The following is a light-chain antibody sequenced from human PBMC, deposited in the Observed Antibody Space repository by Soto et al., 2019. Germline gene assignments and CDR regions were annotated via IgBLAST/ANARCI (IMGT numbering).Light chain of an antibody. CDR3: QQYNTYSPWT. V-gene: IGKV1-5*03. J-gene: IGKJ1*01. CDR2: KAS. Sequence: DIQITQSPTTLSSYLLDIVTITCRASQSITGWLAWFQQKPGKAPKLLISKASSLQSGVPSRFSGSGSGTDFTLTISSLQPDDFATYYCQQYNTYSPWTFGQGTKVDIK. CDR1: QSITGW.